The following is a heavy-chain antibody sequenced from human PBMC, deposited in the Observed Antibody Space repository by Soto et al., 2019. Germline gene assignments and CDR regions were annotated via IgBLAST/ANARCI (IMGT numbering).Heavy chain of an antibody. CDR2: IDPSDSRT. J-gene: IGHJ4*02. CDR3: ARRRGYSYDFDY. Sequence: GESLKISCNASGYTFTNNWISWVRQKPGQGLEWMGRIDPSDSRTKYNPSFEGHVTISIDKSINTAFLQWSSLRASDTAVYFCARRRGYSYDFDYWGQGTLVTVSS. D-gene: IGHD5-18*01. CDR1: GYTFTNNW. V-gene: IGHV5-10-1*01.